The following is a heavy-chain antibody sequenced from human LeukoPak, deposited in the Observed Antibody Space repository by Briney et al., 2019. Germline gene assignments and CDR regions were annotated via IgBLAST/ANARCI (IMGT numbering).Heavy chain of an antibody. Sequence: GGSLRLSCAASGFTLSSYAMSWVRQAPGKGLEWVSAISGSGGSTYYADSVKGWFTISRDNSKNTLYLQMSSLRAEDTAVYYCAKYRITMIVVGGAFDIWGQGTMVTVSS. J-gene: IGHJ3*02. V-gene: IGHV3-23*01. CDR1: GFTLSSYA. D-gene: IGHD3-22*01. CDR3: AKYRITMIVVGGAFDI. CDR2: ISGSGGST.